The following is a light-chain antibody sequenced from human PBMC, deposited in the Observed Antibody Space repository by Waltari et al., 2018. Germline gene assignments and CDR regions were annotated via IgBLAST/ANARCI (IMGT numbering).Light chain of an antibody. CDR2: DVD. V-gene: IGLV2-14*01. CDR1: SSDVGCYNY. J-gene: IGLJ2*01. Sequence: QSALTQPASVSGSPGQSITISCSGTSSDVGCYNYVSWYQQHPGKAPKFMIYDVDKRPSGVSNRFSGSKSGNTASLTISGLQAEDEADYHCSSYTSSGALIFGGGTKLTVL. CDR3: SSYTSSGALI.